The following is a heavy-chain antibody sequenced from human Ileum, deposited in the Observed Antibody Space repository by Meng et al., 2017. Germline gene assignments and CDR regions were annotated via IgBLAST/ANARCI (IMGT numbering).Heavy chain of an antibody. J-gene: IGHJ4*02. Sequence: GGSLRLSCAASGFIFYNSWMTFVRQAPGKGLEWVATIDHDGSEIYYSDSVKGRFTISRDNAGNSLHLQMNSLRVEDTAVYYCMDIVVQWGQGTLVTVSS. CDR1: GFIFYNSW. V-gene: IGHV3-7*01. CDR3: MDIVVQ. D-gene: IGHD5-12*01. CDR2: IDHDGSEI.